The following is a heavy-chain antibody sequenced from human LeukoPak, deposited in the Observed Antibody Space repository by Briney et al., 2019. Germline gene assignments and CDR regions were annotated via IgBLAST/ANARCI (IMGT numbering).Heavy chain of an antibody. CDR2: ISSSSSYI. J-gene: IGHJ4*02. D-gene: IGHD6-19*01. Sequence: GGSLRLSCAASGFTFSSYSMNWVRQAPGKGLEWVSSISSSSSYIYYADSVKGRFTISRDNAKNSLYLQMNSLRAEDTAVYYCAARNSNGWYWDYWGQGTLVTVSS. V-gene: IGHV3-21*04. CDR3: AARNSNGWYWDY. CDR1: GFTFSSYS.